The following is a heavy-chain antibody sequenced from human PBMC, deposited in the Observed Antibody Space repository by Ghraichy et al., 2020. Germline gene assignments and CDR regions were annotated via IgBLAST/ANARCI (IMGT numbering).Heavy chain of an antibody. CDR3: ARVWGYSYGLTNYYYYYGMDV. CDR1: GGSISSYY. J-gene: IGHJ6*02. Sequence: SQTLSLTCTVSGGSISSYYWSWIRQPPGKGLEWIGYIYYSGSTNYNPSLKSRVTISVDTSKNQFSLKLSSVTAADTAVYYCARVWGYSYGLTNYYYYYGMDVWGQGTTVTVSS. CDR2: IYYSGST. D-gene: IGHD5-18*01. V-gene: IGHV4-59*01.